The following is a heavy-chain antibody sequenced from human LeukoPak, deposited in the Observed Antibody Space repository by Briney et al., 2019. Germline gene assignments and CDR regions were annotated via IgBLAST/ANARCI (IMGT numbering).Heavy chain of an antibody. D-gene: IGHD3-10*01. CDR1: GGSISSSSYY. J-gene: IGHJ4*02. Sequence: SETLSLTCTVSGGSISSSSYYWGWIRQPPGKGLEWIGSIYYSGSTYYNPSLKSRVTISVDTSKNQFSLKLSSVTAADTAVYYCARASYYYGSGSPSFDHWGQGTLVTVSS. CDR3: ARASYYYGSGSPSFDH. V-gene: IGHV4-39*07. CDR2: IYYSGST.